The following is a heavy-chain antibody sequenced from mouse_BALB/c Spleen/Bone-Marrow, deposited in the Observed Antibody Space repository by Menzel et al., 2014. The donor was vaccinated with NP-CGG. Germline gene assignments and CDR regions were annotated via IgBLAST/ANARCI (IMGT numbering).Heavy chain of an antibody. J-gene: IGHJ4*01. Sequence: EVNLVESGAELVKPGASVKLSCTASGFNIKDTYMPWVKQRPEQGLEWIGRIDPANGNTKYDPKFQGKATITADTSSNTAYLQLSSLTSEDTAVYYCARERDYDYAYAMDYWGQGTSVTVSS. CDR3: ARERDYDYAYAMDY. D-gene: IGHD2-4*01. V-gene: IGHV14-3*02. CDR1: GFNIKDTY. CDR2: IDPANGNT.